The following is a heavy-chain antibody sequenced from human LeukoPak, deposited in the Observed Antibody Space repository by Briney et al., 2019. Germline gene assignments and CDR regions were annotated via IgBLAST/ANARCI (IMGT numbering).Heavy chain of an antibody. V-gene: IGHV4-39*01. J-gene: IGHJ4*02. CDR3: ARGGSGYGDYLIYFDY. D-gene: IGHD4-17*01. Sequence: SETLSLTCTVSGGSISSSSYYWGWIRQPPGKGLEWIGSIYYSGGTYYNPSLKSRVTISVDTSKNQFSLKLSSVTAADTAVYYCARGGSGYGDYLIYFDYWGQGTLVTVSS. CDR1: GGSISSSSYY. CDR2: IYYSGGT.